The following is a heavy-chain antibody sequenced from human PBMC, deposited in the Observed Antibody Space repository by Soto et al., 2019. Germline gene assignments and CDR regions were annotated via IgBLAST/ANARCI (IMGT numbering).Heavy chain of an antibody. CDR2: IYPGDSDT. J-gene: IGHJ5*01. D-gene: IGHD3-22*01. CDR1: GYSFTSYW. CDR3: ARRGDSSCYYYDPRPDWFDS. Sequence: GESLKISCKGSGYSFTSYWIGWVRQMPGKGLEWMGIIYPGDSDTRYSPSFQGQVTISADKPISTAYLQWSSLKASDTAMYYCARRGDSSCYYYDPRPDWFDSWGQGTLVTVSS. V-gene: IGHV5-51*01.